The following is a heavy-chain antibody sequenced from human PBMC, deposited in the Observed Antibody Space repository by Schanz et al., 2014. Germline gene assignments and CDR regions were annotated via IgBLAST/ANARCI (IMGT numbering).Heavy chain of an antibody. J-gene: IGHJ4*02. D-gene: IGHD2-2*01. CDR2: INPTGGST. Sequence: QVQLVQSGAEVKKPGASVKVSCKASGYTFISYFIHWVRQAPGQGLEWMGIINPTGGSTSYAQKVQGRVTMTTDASTSTAYMELRSLRSDDTAVYYCASSTFTDLDYWGQGTLVTVSS. CDR3: ASSTFTDLDY. V-gene: IGHV1-46*01. CDR1: GYTFISYF.